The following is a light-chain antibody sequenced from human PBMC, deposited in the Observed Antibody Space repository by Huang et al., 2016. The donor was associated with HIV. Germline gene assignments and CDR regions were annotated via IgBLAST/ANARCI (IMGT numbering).Light chain of an antibody. J-gene: IGKJ5*01. CDR2: GAA. CDR3: QQYDSSQGIS. Sequence: ELVLTQSPDTLSLSPGERATVSCRVSQTIKNIYLAWYQHKPGHGPRLLIYGAASRATDIPDRFSGSGSGTDFTLTINRLEPEELAVDYCQQYDSSQGISFGQGTRLEMK. CDR1: QTIKNIY. V-gene: IGKV3-20*01.